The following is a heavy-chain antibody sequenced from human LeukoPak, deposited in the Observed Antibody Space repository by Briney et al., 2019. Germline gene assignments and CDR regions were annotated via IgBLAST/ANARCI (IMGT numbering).Heavy chain of an antibody. CDR3: ARDSITFGGVIVYFDY. CDR1: GGSISSYY. Sequence: SETLSLTCTISGGSISSYYWSWIRQPPGKGLEWIGYVYYSGITNYNPSLKSRVTMSVDTSKNQFSLKLSSVTAADTAVYYCARDSITFGGVIVYFDYWGQGTLVTVSS. CDR2: VYYSGIT. J-gene: IGHJ4*02. V-gene: IGHV4-59*01. D-gene: IGHD3-16*02.